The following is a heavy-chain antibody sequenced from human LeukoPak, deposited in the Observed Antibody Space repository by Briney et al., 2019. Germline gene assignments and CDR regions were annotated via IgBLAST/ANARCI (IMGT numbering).Heavy chain of an antibody. D-gene: IGHD2-2*01. CDR2: INHSGST. Sequence: SETLSLTCAGSGLSFSSYYLSWIRQPPGKGPEWIGEINHSGSTNYNPSLKSRVTISVDTSKNQFSLKLTSATAADTAVYYCARGGRGYCSSTSGRTRNWFDPWGQGTLVTVSS. V-gene: IGHV4-34*01. J-gene: IGHJ5*02. CDR1: GLSFSSYY. CDR3: ARGGRGYCSSTSGRTRNWFDP.